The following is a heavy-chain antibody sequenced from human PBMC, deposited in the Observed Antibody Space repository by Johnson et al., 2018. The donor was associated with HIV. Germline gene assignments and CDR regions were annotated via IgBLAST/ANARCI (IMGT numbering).Heavy chain of an antibody. Sequence: EVRLVESGGGLVHPGGSLRLSCAASGFTVSSNYMNWVRQAPGKGLEWVSVIYSGGTTYYADSVKGRFTISRDNSKNTLYLQMNSLRAEDTAVYYCVRGLGYVFYSGNSNALDIWGQGTMVTVSS. D-gene: IGHD4-23*01. CDR3: VRGLGYVFYSGNSNALDI. CDR1: GFTVSSNY. V-gene: IGHV3-66*01. J-gene: IGHJ3*02. CDR2: IYSGGTT.